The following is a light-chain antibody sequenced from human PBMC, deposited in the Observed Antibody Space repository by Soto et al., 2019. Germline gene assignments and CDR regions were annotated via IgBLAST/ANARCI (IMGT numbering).Light chain of an antibody. V-gene: IGLV2-14*01. Sequence: QSALTQPASVSGSVGQSITISCTGTSSDVGGYDFVSWYQHHPGKAPKLIIYEVRTRPSGVSDRFSGSKSCNTASLTISGLQAEDEADYYCSSYTSDWGVFGTGTKLTVL. CDR1: SSDVGGYDF. CDR3: SSYTSDWGV. J-gene: IGLJ1*01. CDR2: EVR.